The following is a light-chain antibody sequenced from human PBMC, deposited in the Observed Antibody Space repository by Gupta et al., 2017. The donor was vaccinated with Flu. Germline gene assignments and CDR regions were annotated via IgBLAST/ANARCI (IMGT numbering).Light chain of an antibody. V-gene: IGKV3-20*01. CDR1: QSISSRY. CDR3: QQYGSSPPMT. Sequence: RATLSCRASQSISSRYLAWYQQKPGQAPRLLIYGASSRATGIPDRFSGSGSGTDFTLTISRMEPEDFAIYYCQQYGSSPPMTFGQGTRLEIK. J-gene: IGKJ5*01. CDR2: GAS.